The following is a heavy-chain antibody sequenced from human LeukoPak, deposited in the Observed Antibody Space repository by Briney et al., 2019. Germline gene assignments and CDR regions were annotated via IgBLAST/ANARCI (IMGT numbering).Heavy chain of an antibody. CDR2: IYPGDSDT. CDR3: ARRTYYYDSSGYSFDY. Sequence: HGASLQISCQGSGSTFTTYWIVGGRQLPGKGREGMGIIYPGDSDTRYSPSFQGQVTISADKSISTAYLQWSSLKASDTAMYYCARRTYYYDSSGYSFDYWGQGTLVTVS. CDR1: GSTFTTYW. D-gene: IGHD3-22*01. J-gene: IGHJ4*02. V-gene: IGHV5-51*01.